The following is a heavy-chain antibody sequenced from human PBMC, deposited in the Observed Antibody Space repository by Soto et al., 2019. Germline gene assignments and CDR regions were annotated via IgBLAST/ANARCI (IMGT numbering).Heavy chain of an antibody. CDR2: ISYDGSNK. Sequence: QVQLVESGGGVVQPGRSLRLSCAASGFTFSSYSMHWVRQAPGKGLEWVAVISYDGSNKYYADSVKGRFTISRDNSKNTLYLQMNSLRAEDTAVYYCAKGGADHYFDYWGQGTLVTVSS. CDR1: GFTFSSYS. V-gene: IGHV3-30*18. J-gene: IGHJ4*02. D-gene: IGHD1-26*01. CDR3: AKGGADHYFDY.